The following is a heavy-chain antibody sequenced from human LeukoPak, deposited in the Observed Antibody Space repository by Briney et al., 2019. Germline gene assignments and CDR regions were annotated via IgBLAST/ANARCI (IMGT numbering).Heavy chain of an antibody. CDR3: AKDWGEYFDYVWGSFTSFDF. Sequence: GGSLRLSCAASGFTFSSYSMNWVRQAPGKGLEWVSSIGSTSSYINYADSVKGRFTISRDNSKNTLYLQMNSLRAEDTAVYYCAKDWGEYFDYVWGSFTSFDFWGQGTLVTVSS. CDR1: GFTFSSYS. J-gene: IGHJ4*02. CDR2: IGSTSSYI. V-gene: IGHV3-21*04. D-gene: IGHD3-16*01.